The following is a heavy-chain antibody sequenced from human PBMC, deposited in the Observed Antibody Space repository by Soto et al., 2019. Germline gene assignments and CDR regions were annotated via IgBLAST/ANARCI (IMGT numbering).Heavy chain of an antibody. CDR1: GGTFSSYA. V-gene: IGHV1-69*13. D-gene: IGHD6-19*01. Sequence: GVSVKVSCKASGGTFSSYAISWVRQAPGQGLEWMGGIIPIFGTANYAQKFQGRVTITADESTSTAYMELSSLRSEDTAVYYCASLFSSGWYYFDYWGQGTLVTVSS. CDR3: ASLFSSGWYYFDY. CDR2: IIPIFGTA. J-gene: IGHJ4*02.